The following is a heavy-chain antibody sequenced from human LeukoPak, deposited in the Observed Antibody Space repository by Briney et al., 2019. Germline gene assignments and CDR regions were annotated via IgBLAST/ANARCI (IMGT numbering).Heavy chain of an antibody. CDR1: GFTFSDYY. D-gene: IGHD2-2*01. V-gene: IGHV3-11*06. Sequence: GGSLRLSCAASGFTFSDYYMSWIRQAPGKGLEWVSYISSSSSYTNYADSVKGRFTISRDNAKNSPYLQMNSLRAEDTAVYYCARDFRYCSSTSCYGGRFDPWGPGTLVTVSS. CDR2: ISSSSSYT. J-gene: IGHJ5*02. CDR3: ARDFRYCSSTSCYGGRFDP.